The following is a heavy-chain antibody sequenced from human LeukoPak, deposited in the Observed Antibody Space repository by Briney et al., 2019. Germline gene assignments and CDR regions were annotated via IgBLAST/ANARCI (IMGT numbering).Heavy chain of an antibody. CDR2: IYHSGST. Sequence: NPSETLSLTCTVSAESITSYYWSWVRQPPGKGLEWIGYIYHSGSTNYNPSLRSRVTISVDTSKNQFSLKLSSVTAADTAVYYCARHRDSSGWYNFDYWGQGTLVTVSS. D-gene: IGHD6-19*01. V-gene: IGHV4-59*08. CDR1: AESITSYY. CDR3: ARHRDSSGWYNFDY. J-gene: IGHJ4*02.